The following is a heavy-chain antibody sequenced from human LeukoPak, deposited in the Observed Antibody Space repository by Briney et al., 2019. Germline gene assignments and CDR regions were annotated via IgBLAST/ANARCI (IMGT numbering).Heavy chain of an antibody. J-gene: IGHJ3*01. V-gene: IGHV1-46*01. CDR3: ATYYSGSYWGSEF. CDR1: GYTFTSYY. CDR2: INPSGGST. Sequence: GASVKVSCKASGYTFTSYYMHWVRQAPGQGLEWMGIINPSGGSTSYAQKFQGRVTMTEDTSTDTAYMELSSLRSEDTAVYYCATYYSGSYWGSEFWGQGTMVTVSS. D-gene: IGHD1-26*01.